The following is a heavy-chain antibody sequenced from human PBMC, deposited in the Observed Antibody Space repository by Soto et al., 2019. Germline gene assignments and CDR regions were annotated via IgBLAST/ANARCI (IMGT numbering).Heavy chain of an antibody. CDR1: GGSISSSSYY. CDR2: IYYSGST. Sequence: SETLSLTCTVSGGSISSSSYYWGWIRQPPGKGLEWIGSIYYSGSTYYNPSLKSRVTISGDTSKNQFSLKLSSVTAADTAVYYCARSYYDFWSGYYFDYWGQGTLVTVSS. CDR3: ARSYYDFWSGYYFDY. V-gene: IGHV4-39*01. D-gene: IGHD3-3*01. J-gene: IGHJ4*02.